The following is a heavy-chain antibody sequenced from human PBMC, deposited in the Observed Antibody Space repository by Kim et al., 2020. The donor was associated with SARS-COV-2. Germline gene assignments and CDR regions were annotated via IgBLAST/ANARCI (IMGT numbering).Heavy chain of an antibody. Sequence: SVKGRFTISRDNAKNSLYLQMNSLRAEDTAVYYCARTGPDDYGDHGWFDPWGQGTLVTVSS. J-gene: IGHJ5*02. CDR3: ARTGPDDYGDHGWFDP. D-gene: IGHD4-17*01. V-gene: IGHV3-21*01.